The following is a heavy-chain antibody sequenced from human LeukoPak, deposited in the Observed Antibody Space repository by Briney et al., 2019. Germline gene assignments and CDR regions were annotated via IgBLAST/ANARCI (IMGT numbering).Heavy chain of an antibody. CDR3: ATARYSGYDLLYYFDY. V-gene: IGHV4-59*01. CDR2: IYYSGST. CDR1: GGSIGSYY. D-gene: IGHD5-12*01. J-gene: IGHJ4*02. Sequence: SETLSLTCTVSGGSIGSYYWSWIRQPPGKGLEWIGYIYYSGSTNYNPSLKSRVTISVDTSKNQFSLKLSSVTAADTAVYYCATARYSGYDLLYYFDYWGQGTLVTVSS.